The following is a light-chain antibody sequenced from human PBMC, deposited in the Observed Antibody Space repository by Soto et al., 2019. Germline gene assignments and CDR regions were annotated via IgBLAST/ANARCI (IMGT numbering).Light chain of an antibody. V-gene: IGKV1-9*01. CDR1: QGISGY. CDR2: AAS. J-gene: IGKJ3*01. CDR3: QQLNSYPLT. Sequence: DIQLTQSPSFLSASVGDRVTITCRASQGISGYLAWYQQKPGKAPNLLIYAASTLQSGVPSRFSGSGSGTEFTLTISSLQPEDFATYYCQQLNSYPLTFGPGTKVDFK.